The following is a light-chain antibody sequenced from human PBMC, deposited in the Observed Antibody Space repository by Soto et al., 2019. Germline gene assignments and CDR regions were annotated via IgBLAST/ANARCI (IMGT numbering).Light chain of an antibody. Sequence: IVLTQSPATLSLSPGERATLSCRTSQSVGNNLAWYQQKPGQAPGLLIYESSTTATGTPARFRGSGSGTDFPLTLCSLEREDFAVYYCQQHANWPLTFGGGTKVDSK. CDR2: ESS. V-gene: IGKV3-11*01. J-gene: IGKJ4*01. CDR1: QSVGNN. CDR3: QQHANWPLT.